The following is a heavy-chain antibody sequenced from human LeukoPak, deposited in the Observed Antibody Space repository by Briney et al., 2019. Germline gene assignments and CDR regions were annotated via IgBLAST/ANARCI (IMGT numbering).Heavy chain of an antibody. CDR3: ARAKMTTVTIGY. CDR1: GGSISSGGYY. D-gene: IGHD4-11*01. V-gene: IGHV4-31*03. J-gene: IGHJ4*02. Sequence: SQTLSLTCTVPGGSISSGGYYWSWIRQHPGKGLEWIGYIYYSGSTYYNPSLKSRVTISVDTSKNQFSLKLSSVTAADTAVYYCARAKMTTVTIGYWGQGTLVTVSS. CDR2: IYYSGST.